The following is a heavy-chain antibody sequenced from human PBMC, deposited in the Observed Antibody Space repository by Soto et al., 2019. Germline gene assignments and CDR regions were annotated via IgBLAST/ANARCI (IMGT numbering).Heavy chain of an antibody. CDR3: ARAGIFGVVMTPNDYYYGMDV. CDR2: INPNSGGT. V-gene: IGHV1-2*04. Sequence: GASVKVSCKASGYTFTGYQIHWVRQAPGQRLEWMGWINPNSGGTNYAQKFQGWVTMTRDTSISTAYMELSRLRSDDTAVYYCARAGIFGVVMTPNDYYYGMDVWGQGTTVTVSS. D-gene: IGHD3-3*01. CDR1: GYTFTGYQ. J-gene: IGHJ6*02.